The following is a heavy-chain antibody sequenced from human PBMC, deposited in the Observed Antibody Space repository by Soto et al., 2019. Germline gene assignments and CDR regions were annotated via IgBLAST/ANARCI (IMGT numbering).Heavy chain of an antibody. V-gene: IGHV4-30-2*01. CDR1: GGSIDSGGYS. CDR2: IYHTGAA. J-gene: IGHJ5*02. D-gene: IGHD2-21*01. Sequence: QLQLQESGSGLVKPSQTLSLTCAVSGGSIDSGGYSWNWIRQPPGKGLEWIGYIYHTGAAHYNASLEGRVSLSVVMSKNQFSLQMTSVTVADTAVYYCVRASYILPFDPWGQGIFVTVSS. CDR3: VRASYILPFDP.